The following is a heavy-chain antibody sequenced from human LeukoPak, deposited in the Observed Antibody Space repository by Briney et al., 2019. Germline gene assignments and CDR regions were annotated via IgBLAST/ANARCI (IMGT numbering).Heavy chain of an antibody. D-gene: IGHD6-6*01. CDR2: IYYSGST. V-gene: IGHV4-30-4*08. J-gene: IGHJ3*02. CDR1: GGSISSGDYY. Sequence: PSETLSLTCTVSGGSISSGDYYWSWIRQPPGKGLEWIGYIYYSGSTYYNPSLKSRVTISVDTSKNQFSLKLSPATAADTAVYYCASSSSSAFDIWGQGTMVTVSS. CDR3: ASSSSSAFDI.